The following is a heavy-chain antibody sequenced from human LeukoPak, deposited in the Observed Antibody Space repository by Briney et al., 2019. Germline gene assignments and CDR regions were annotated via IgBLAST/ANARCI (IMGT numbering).Heavy chain of an antibody. CDR3: ARGFLRISAAGIY. V-gene: IGHV7-4-1*02. CDR1: GDTFTNFG. J-gene: IGHJ4*02. CDR2: INTNTGNP. D-gene: IGHD6-13*01. Sequence: ASVKVSCKASGDTFTNFGFSWVRQAPGQGLEWMGWINTNTGNPTYAQGFTGRFVFSLDTSVSTAYLQISSLKAEDTAVYYCARGFLRISAAGIYWGQGTLVTVSS.